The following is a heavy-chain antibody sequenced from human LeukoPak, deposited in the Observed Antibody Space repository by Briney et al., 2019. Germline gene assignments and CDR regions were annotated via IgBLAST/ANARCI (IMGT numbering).Heavy chain of an antibody. J-gene: IGHJ5*02. CDR3: ARGLAHGGIANWFDP. V-gene: IGHV4-39*06. D-gene: IGHD2-21*01. Sequence: SETLSLICSVPGGSLNSFSHYWAWIRQPPGKGLEWIGCIFSSGSTYYNPSLQSRVTFSLDRSNNHFALKLTSLTAADTAVYYCARGLAHGGIANWFDPWGQGTLVTVSS. CDR1: GGSLNSFSHY. CDR2: IFSSGST.